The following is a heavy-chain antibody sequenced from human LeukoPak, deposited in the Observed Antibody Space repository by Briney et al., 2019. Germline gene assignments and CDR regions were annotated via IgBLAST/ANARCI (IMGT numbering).Heavy chain of an antibody. CDR2: IIPIFGTA. D-gene: IGHD3-16*02. CDR1: GGTFSSYA. V-gene: IGHV1-69*13. J-gene: IGHJ4*02. CDR3: AREEGYYGYVWGSYRHPYYFDY. Sequence: SVKVSCKASGGTFSSYAISWVRQAPGQGLEWMGGIIPIFGTANYAQKFQGRVTITADESTSTAYMELSSLRSEDTAVYYCAREEGYYGYVWGSYRHPYYFDYWGQGTLVTVSS.